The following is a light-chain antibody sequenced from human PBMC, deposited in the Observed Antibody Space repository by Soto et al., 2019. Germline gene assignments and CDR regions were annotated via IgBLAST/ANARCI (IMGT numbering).Light chain of an antibody. CDR2: SNN. CDR1: SSNIGAGYD. Sequence: QPVLTQPPSVSGAPGQRVTISCTGSSSNIGAGYDVHWYQQLPGTAPKLLIYSNNNRPSGVPDRFSGSKSGTSASLAITGLQAEDEADYYCQSFDSSLGDDVFGTGTKLTVL. J-gene: IGLJ1*01. V-gene: IGLV1-40*01. CDR3: QSFDSSLGDDV.